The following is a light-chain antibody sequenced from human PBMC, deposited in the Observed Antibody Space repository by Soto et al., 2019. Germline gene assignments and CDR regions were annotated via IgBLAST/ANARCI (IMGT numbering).Light chain of an antibody. Sequence: EIPMTQSHYTLSASLGDRVIINCRASHNIYSWLAWYQQKPGKAPRLLIHDASSLESGVPARFSGSGSGTEFTLTISSLQPDDFATYYCQQYDTYWTFGQGTKVDI. V-gene: IGKV1-5*01. CDR1: HNIYSW. CDR2: DAS. J-gene: IGKJ1*01. CDR3: QQYDTYWT.